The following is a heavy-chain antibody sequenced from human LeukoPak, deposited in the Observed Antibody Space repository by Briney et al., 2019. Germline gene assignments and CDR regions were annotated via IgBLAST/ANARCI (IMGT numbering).Heavy chain of an antibody. CDR2: INPYTGGT. CDR3: ARPYCSGGSCHDYFDY. CDR1: GYTFTGYY. J-gene: IGHJ4*02. Sequence: ASVKVSCKASGYTFTGYYIHYIRQAPGQGLEWMGWINPYTGGTNYAQKFQGRVTMARATSISTAYMDLSRLRSDDTAVYYCARPYCSGGSCHDYFDYWGQGTLVTVSS. V-gene: IGHV1-2*02. D-gene: IGHD2-15*01.